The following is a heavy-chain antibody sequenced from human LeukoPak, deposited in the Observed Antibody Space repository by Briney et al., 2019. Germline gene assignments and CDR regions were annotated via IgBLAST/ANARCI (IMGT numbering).Heavy chain of an antibody. J-gene: IGHJ5*02. CDR1: GGSISSYY. CDR3: ARYSGYFGWFDP. CDR2: IYYSGST. D-gene: IGHD5-12*01. Sequence: SETLSLTCTVSGGSISSYYWSWIRQPPGEGLEWIGYIYYSGSTNYNPSLKSRVTISVDTSKNQFSLKLSSVTAADTAVYYCARYSGYFGWFDPWGQGTLVTVSS. V-gene: IGHV4-59*01.